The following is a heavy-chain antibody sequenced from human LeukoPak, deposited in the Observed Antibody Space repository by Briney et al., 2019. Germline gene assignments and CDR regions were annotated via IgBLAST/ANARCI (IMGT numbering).Heavy chain of an antibody. CDR3: ARGLAVAALEYFQH. CDR2: IIPIFGTA. Sequence: SVEVSCKASGGTFSSYAISWVRQAPGQGLEWMGGIIPIFGTANYAQKFQGRVTITADESTSTAYMELSSLRSEDTAVYYCARGLAVAALEYFQHWGQGTLVTVSS. J-gene: IGHJ1*01. D-gene: IGHD6-19*01. V-gene: IGHV1-69*01. CDR1: GGTFSSYA.